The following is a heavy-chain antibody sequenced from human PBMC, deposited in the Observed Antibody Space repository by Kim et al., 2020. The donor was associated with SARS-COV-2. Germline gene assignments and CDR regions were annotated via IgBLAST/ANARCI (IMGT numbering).Heavy chain of an antibody. CDR2: IYYSGST. D-gene: IGHD3-22*01. V-gene: IGHV4-39*01. CDR1: GGSISSSSYY. CDR3: ASQKTMTVFDY. Sequence: SETLSLTCTVSGGSISSSSYYWGWIRQPPGKGLEWIGSIYYSGSTYYNPSLKSRVTISVDTSKNQFSLKLSSVTAADTAVYYCASQKTMTVFDYWGQGTL. J-gene: IGHJ4*02.